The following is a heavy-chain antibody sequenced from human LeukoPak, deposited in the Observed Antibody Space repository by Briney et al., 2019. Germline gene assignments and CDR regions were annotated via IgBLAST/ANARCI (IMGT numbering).Heavy chain of an antibody. J-gene: IGHJ5*02. CDR2: ISAYNGNT. CDR1: GYTFTSYG. V-gene: IGHV1-18*01. Sequence: GASVKVSCKASGYTFTSYGISWVRQAPGQGLEWMGWISAYNGNTNYAQKLQGRVTMTTDTSTSTAYMELRSLRSDDTAVYYCARDHDLTTVTPRKTYNWFDPWGQGTLVTVSS. CDR3: ARDHDLTTVTPRKTYNWFDP. D-gene: IGHD4-17*01.